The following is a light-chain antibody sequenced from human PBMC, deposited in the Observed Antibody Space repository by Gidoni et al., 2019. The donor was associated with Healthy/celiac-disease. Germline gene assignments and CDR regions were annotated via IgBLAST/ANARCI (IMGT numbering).Light chain of an antibody. Sequence: QSVLTQPPSAYGTPGQRVTISCSGSSSNIGSNYVYWYQQLPGTAPKLLIYRNKQRPSGVPDRFSGSQSGTSASLAISGLRSEDEADYYCAAWDDSLRVFGGGTKLTVL. CDR3: AAWDDSLRV. CDR1: SSNIGSNY. CDR2: RNK. V-gene: IGLV1-47*01. J-gene: IGLJ3*02.